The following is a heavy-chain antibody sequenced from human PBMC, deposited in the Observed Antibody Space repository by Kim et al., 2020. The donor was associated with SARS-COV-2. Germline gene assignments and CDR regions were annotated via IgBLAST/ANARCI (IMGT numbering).Heavy chain of an antibody. Sequence: GGSLRLSCAASGLTLSSSWMGWVRQAPGKGLEWVASIKPDGSEKYYVDSVKGRFTISRDNAKNSLCLQMNSLRAEDTAVYYCGRGRSGSYDYWGQGTLVTVSS. D-gene: IGHD1-26*01. CDR2: IKPDGSEK. CDR3: GRGRSGSYDY. CDR1: GLTLSSSW. J-gene: IGHJ4*02. V-gene: IGHV3-7*01.